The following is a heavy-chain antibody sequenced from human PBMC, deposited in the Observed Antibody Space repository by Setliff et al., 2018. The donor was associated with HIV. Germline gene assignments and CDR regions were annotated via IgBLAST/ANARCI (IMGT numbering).Heavy chain of an antibody. V-gene: IGHV4-61*09. CDR2: ISTTGST. Sequence: SETLSLTCTVSGDSITSGSYFWIWIRQPAGKGLEWIGHISTTGSTNYNPSLKSRPTISVDTSKNQFSLKLNSVTAADTAVYYCARLAIPAATTDYWGQGTLVTVSS. D-gene: IGHD2-2*01. CDR1: GDSITSGSYF. J-gene: IGHJ4*02. CDR3: ARLAIPAATTDY.